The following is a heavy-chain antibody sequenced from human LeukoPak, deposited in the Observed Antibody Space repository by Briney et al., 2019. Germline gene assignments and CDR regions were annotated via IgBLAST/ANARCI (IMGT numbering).Heavy chain of an antibody. CDR1: GVSFSGYY. CDR2: INHSGST. Sequence: SETLSLTCAVYGVSFSGYYWSWIRQPPGKGLEWLGEINHSGSTNYNPSLKSRVTISVDTSKNQFSLKLSSVTAADTAVYYCARKGRYNWKLPGHDYWGQGTLVTVSS. CDR3: ARKGRYNWKLPGHDY. V-gene: IGHV4-34*01. D-gene: IGHD1-20*01. J-gene: IGHJ4*02.